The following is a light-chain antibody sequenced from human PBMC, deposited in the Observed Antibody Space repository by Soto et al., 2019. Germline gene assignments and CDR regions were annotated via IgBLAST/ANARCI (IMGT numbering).Light chain of an antibody. CDR1: QSVSSNY. J-gene: IGKJ5*01. V-gene: IGKV3-20*01. CDR2: GAS. Sequence: EIGLPQSPGTLSLSPGERATLSCRASQSVSSNYLAWYQQKPGQAPRLLIYGASSRATGIPDRFSGSGSATDFTLTISRLEPEDFAVYYCQQYGSSPITFGQGTRRRL. CDR3: QQYGSSPIT.